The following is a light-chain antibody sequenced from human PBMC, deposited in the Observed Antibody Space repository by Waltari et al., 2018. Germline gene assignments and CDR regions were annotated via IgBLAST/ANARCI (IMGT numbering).Light chain of an antibody. CDR3: NSRDSSGNLWV. CDR2: GKN. V-gene: IGLV3-19*01. J-gene: IGLJ3*02. CDR1: SHRSYS. Sequence: SSELTQDPAVSVALGQTVRITCQGDSHRSYSASWYKQKPGQAPVLVIYGKNNRPSGIPDRFSGSSSGNTASLTITGAQAEDEADYYCNSRDSSGNLWVFGGGTKLTVL.